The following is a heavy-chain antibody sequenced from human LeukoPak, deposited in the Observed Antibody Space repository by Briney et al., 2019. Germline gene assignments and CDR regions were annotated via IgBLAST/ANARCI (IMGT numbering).Heavy chain of an antibody. J-gene: IGHJ5*01. CDR3: AKEGVEYFDSSGYSPTDS. D-gene: IGHD3-22*01. V-gene: IGHV3-23*01. Sequence: GGSLRLSCAASGFTFNSYAMSWVRQAPGKRLEWVSALTGSGGSTFYADSVKGRFTISRDNPKNMVFLHMISLRAEDTAVYYCAKEGVEYFDSSGYSPTDSWGQGTLVTVSS. CDR1: GFTFNSYA. CDR2: LTGSGGST.